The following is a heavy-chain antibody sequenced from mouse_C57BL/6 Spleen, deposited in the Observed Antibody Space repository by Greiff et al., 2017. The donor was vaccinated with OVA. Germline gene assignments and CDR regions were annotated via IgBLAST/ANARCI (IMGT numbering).Heavy chain of an antibody. CDR1: GYTFTSYW. CDR3: ARDYGSSYDCDD. J-gene: IGHJ2*01. V-gene: IGHV1-55*01. D-gene: IGHD1-1*01. Sequence: QVQLQQPGAELVKPGASVKMSCKASGYTFTSYWITWVKQRPGQGLEWIGDIYPGSGSTNYNEKFKSKATLTVDTSSSTAYMQLSSLTSEDSAVYYWARDYGSSYDCDDWGKGTTVTVAS. CDR2: IYPGSGST.